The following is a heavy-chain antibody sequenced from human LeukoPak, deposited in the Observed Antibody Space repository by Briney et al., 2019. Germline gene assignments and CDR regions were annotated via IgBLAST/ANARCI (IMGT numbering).Heavy chain of an antibody. CDR3: ARESGYYYDTSGYTFDY. CDR1: GGSSNNYY. J-gene: IGHJ4*02. CDR2: IYTSGST. D-gene: IGHD3-22*01. V-gene: IGHV4-4*07. Sequence: KPSETLSLTCTVSGGSSNNYYWSWIRQSAGKGLEWIGRIYTSGSTNYNPSLKSRVSMSVDTSKNQFSLRLRSVTAADTAVYYCARESGYYYDTSGYTFDYWAQGILVTVSS.